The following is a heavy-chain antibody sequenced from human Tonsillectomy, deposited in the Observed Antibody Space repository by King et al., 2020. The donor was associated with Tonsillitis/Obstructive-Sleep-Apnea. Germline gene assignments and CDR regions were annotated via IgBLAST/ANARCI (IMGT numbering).Heavy chain of an antibody. D-gene: IGHD3-9*01. CDR2: IKSKTDGGTT. J-gene: IGHJ4*02. CDR1: GLTFRQAW. Sequence: VQLVESGGTLVKPGGSLSLSCAVSGLTFRQAWMNWVRQAPGKGLEWVARIKSKTDGGTTDYAAPVQGRFTISRDDSKTTLYLQMNSLKTEDTAVYFCTTYSPFLRYLDSLPNMGDYWGQGTLVTVSS. CDR3: TTYSPFLRYLDSLPNMGDY. V-gene: IGHV3-15*02.